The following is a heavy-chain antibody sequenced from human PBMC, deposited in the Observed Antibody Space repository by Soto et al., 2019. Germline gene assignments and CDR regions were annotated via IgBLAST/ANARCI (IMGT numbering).Heavy chain of an antibody. V-gene: IGHV3-53*01. Sequence: GGSLRLSCAASGLTVSGNYMSWVRQPPGKGLEWVSIIYSGGGTDYADSVKGRFTISRDNSKNTLYLQMNSLRAGDTAVYYCASGTAVTTRGVPVDHWGQGTLVTVSS. CDR2: IYSGGGT. D-gene: IGHD4-17*01. CDR3: ASGTAVTTRGVPVDH. CDR1: GLTVSGNY. J-gene: IGHJ4*02.